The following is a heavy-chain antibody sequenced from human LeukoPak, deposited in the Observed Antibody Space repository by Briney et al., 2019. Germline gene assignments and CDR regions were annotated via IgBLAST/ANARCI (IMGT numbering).Heavy chain of an antibody. V-gene: IGHV3-23*01. Sequence: GGPLRLSCAASGFTFSSYAMSWVRQAPGKGLEWVSAISGSGGSTYYADSVKGRFTISRDNSKNTLYLQMNSLRAEDTAVYYCAKDITAVTTSALGDWGQGTLVTVSS. J-gene: IGHJ4*02. CDR3: AKDITAVTTSALGD. CDR1: GFTFSSYA. D-gene: IGHD4-17*01. CDR2: ISGSGGST.